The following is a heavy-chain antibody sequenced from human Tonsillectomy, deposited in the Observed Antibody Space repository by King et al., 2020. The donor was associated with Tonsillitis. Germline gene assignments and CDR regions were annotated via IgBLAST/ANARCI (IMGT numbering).Heavy chain of an antibody. CDR3: SRIXTCGYNHDAFDI. CDR1: GFSLNTTEMR. Sequence: TLKESGPALVKPTQTLXLTCTFSGFSLNTTEMRVNWIRQPPGKALEWLARIDWDDDKFYSTSLKTRLTISKDTSKNQVVLTMTNMDPVDTATYYCSRIXTCGYNHDAFDIWGQGTMVTVSS. CDR2: IDWDDDK. V-gene: IGHV2-70*04. J-gene: IGHJ3*02. D-gene: IGHD5-24*01.